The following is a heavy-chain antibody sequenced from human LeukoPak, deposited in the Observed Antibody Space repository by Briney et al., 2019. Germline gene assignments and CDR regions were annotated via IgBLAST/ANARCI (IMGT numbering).Heavy chain of an antibody. Sequence: GAPVKVSCKASGYTFTSYGISWVRQAPGQGLEWMGWISAYNGNTNYAQKLQGRVTMTTDTSTSTAYMELRSLRSNDTAVYYCARAGYSSGWYWFDPWGQGTLVTVSS. J-gene: IGHJ5*02. D-gene: IGHD6-19*01. CDR2: ISAYNGNT. V-gene: IGHV1-18*01. CDR1: GYTFTSYG. CDR3: ARAGYSSGWYWFDP.